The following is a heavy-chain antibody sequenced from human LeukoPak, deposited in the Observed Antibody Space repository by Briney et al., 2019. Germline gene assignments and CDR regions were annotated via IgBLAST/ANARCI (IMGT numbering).Heavy chain of an antibody. Sequence: GGSLRLSCAASGFTFSSYGMHWVRQAPGKGLEWVAVISYDGSNKYFADSVKGRFTISRDNPKNTLYLQMNSLSAENMALYYCVAGWGWLPDYWGRGTLVTVSS. V-gene: IGHV3-30*03. CDR3: VAGWGWLPDY. J-gene: IGHJ4*02. CDR2: ISYDGSNK. CDR1: GFTFSSYG. D-gene: IGHD3-16*01.